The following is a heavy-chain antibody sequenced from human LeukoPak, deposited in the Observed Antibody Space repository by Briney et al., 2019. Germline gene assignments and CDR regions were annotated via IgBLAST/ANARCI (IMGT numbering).Heavy chain of an antibody. CDR2: IIPILGTA. CDR3: ATATRYFDWLLPLDY. CDR1: GGTFSSYA. V-gene: IGHV1-69*01. D-gene: IGHD3-9*01. Sequence: ASVKVSCKASGGTFSSYAISWVRQAPGQGLEWMGGIIPILGTANYAQKFQGRVTITADESTSTAYMELSSLRSEDTAVYYCATATRYFDWLLPLDYWGQGTLVTVSS. J-gene: IGHJ4*02.